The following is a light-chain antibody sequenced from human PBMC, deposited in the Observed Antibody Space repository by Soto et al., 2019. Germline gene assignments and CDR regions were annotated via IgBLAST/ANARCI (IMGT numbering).Light chain of an antibody. J-gene: IGKJ4*01. CDR2: WAS. V-gene: IGKV4-1*01. CDR1: QSVLSSSNNKNY. CDR3: QKYYGIPLT. Sequence: DIVMTQSPDSLPVSLGERATINCKSSQSVLSSSNNKNYLAWYQQKPGQPPKLLIYWASTRDAGVPDRFSGSGSGTDFPLTIRSRQTEDVAVYSFQKYYGIPLTLAEGPRWRSN.